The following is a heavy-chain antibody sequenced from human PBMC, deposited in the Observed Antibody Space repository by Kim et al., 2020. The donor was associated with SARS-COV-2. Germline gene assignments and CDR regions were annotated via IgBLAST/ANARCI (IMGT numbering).Heavy chain of an antibody. J-gene: IGHJ4*02. CDR1: GFTFSNYA. V-gene: IGHV3-23*01. CDR2: ISTSGGAT. Sequence: GGSLRLSCAAPGFTFSNYAMHWVRQAPGKGLEWVSAISTSGGATYYADCVKGRFTISRDNSKNTLYLQMNILRAEDTAVYYCAKRRIKNSNGFDYWGQGTLVTVSS. CDR3: AKRRIKNSNGFDY. D-gene: IGHD6-19*01.